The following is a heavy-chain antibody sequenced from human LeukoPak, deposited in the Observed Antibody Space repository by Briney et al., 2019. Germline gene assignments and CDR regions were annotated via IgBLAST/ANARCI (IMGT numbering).Heavy chain of an antibody. CDR3: ARDSYYYDSSGYYYVRNWFDP. Sequence: ASVKVSCKASGYTFTDYAMHWVRQAPGERLEWMGWINTGKGNTKYSQKFQGRVTITMDTSASTAYMELSSLRSEDTAVYYCARDSYYYDSSGYYYVRNWFDPWGQGTLVTVSS. CDR2: INTGKGNT. CDR1: GYTFTDYA. J-gene: IGHJ5*02. D-gene: IGHD3-22*01. V-gene: IGHV1-3*04.